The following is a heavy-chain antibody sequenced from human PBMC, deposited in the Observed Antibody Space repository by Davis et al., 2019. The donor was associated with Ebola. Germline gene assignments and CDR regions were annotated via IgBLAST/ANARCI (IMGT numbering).Heavy chain of an antibody. J-gene: IGHJ4*02. Sequence: AGSLRLSCAASGFTFSGHWMTWVRQTPGRGLECVASINTDGSGKYYVESIKGRFTISRDNAKNSLYLQMSSLRAEDTGVYYWGKNRGWLQFDYWGQGALVTVSS. D-gene: IGHD5-24*01. CDR1: GFTFSGHW. V-gene: IGHV3-7*03. CDR2: INTDGSGK. CDR3: GKNRGWLQFDY.